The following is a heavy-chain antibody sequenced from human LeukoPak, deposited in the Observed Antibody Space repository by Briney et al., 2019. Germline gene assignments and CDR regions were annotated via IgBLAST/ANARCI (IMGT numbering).Heavy chain of an antibody. V-gene: IGHV3-7*05. CDR3: ARDSGVHYFDY. J-gene: IGHJ4*02. CDR1: GFTVSSNY. CDR2: IKEDGTET. D-gene: IGHD2-8*01. Sequence: PGGSLRLSCAASGFTVSSNYMNWVRQAPGKGLEWVASIKEDGTETYSVDSVKGRFTISRDNTKKALYLQMNSLRAADTAVYYCARDSGVHYFDYWGQGTLATVSS.